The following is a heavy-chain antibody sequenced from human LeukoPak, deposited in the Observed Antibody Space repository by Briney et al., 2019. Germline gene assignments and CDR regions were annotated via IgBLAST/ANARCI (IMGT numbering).Heavy chain of an antibody. CDR2: INPNSGGT. V-gene: IGHV1-2*02. CDR3: ARDQTPYCSGGSCYEPGP. J-gene: IGHJ5*02. CDR1: GYTFTGYY. D-gene: IGHD2-15*01. Sequence: ASVKVSCKASGYTFTGYYMHWVRQAPGQGLEWMGWINPNSGGTNYAQKFQGRVTMTRDTSISTAYMEPSRLRSDDTAVYYCARDQTPYCSGGSCYEPGPWGQGTLVTVPS.